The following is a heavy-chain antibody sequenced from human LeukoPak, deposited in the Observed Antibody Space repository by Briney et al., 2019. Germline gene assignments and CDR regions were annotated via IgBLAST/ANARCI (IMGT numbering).Heavy chain of an antibody. Sequence: SETLSLTCAVYGGSFSGYYWSWIRQPPGKGLEWIGEINHSGSTIYNPPLKSRVTISVDTSKNQFSLKLSSVTAADTAVYYCARASQLWSLDYWGQGTLVTVSS. CDR2: INHSGST. D-gene: IGHD3-10*01. CDR3: ARASQLWSLDY. V-gene: IGHV4-34*01. J-gene: IGHJ4*02. CDR1: GGSFSGYY.